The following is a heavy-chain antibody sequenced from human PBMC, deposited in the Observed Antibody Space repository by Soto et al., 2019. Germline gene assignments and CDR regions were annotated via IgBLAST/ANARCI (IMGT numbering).Heavy chain of an antibody. CDR2: IDSTSMHI. CDR1: GFTFSSNS. CDR3: ARLVGAYQHYIDY. D-gene: IGHD1-26*01. V-gene: IGHV3-21*01. Sequence: GGSLRLSCAASGFTFSSNSMIWVRRAPGKGLEWVSYIDSTSMHIYYADSVKGRFTITRDNAKKSVYLQMTSLRAEDTAVYYCARLVGAYQHYIDYWGQGTLVTVSS. J-gene: IGHJ4*02.